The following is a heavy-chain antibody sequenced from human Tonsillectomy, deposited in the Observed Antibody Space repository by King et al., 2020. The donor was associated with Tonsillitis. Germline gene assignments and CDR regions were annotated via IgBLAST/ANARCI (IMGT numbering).Heavy chain of an antibody. CDR1: GFTFSEHS. CDR2: KSHDGNEE. J-gene: IGHJ4*03. V-gene: IGHV3-30*04. Sequence: VQLVESGGGVVQPGKSLRLSCVASGFTFSEHSMHWVRQAPGKGLEWVAVKSHDGNEEHYADAVKGRFTISRDNVKNILYLQMNNLRADDAAVDYCASLATGY. CDR3: ASLATGY.